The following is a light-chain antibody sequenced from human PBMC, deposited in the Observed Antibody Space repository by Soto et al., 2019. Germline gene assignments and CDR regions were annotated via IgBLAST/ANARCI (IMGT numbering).Light chain of an antibody. CDR2: LGS. J-gene: IGKJ2*01. Sequence: DIVMTQSPLSLPVTPGEPASISCRSSQSLLHSNGYNCLDWYLQKPGQSPQLLIYLGSNRASGVPDRFSGRGSGTDFTLKISRVEAEDVGVYYCMHALQIPLTFGQGTKLEIK. V-gene: IGKV2-28*01. CDR1: QSLLHSNGYNC. CDR3: MHALQIPLT.